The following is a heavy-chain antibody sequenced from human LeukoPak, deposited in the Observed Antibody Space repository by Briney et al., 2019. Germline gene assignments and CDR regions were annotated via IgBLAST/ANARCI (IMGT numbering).Heavy chain of an antibody. Sequence: PETLSLTSTLPGGSTRRYNWSSIRHPPRKGLEWIGYIHYTGGTNYNPSLMSRVTISVDTSKYQFSLQLSSVAATDTAVYFCARHSSSWYPDYWGQGTLVTVSS. CDR2: IHYTGGT. J-gene: IGHJ4*02. CDR3: ARHSSSWYPDY. D-gene: IGHD6-13*01. CDR1: GGSTRRYN. V-gene: IGHV4-59*08.